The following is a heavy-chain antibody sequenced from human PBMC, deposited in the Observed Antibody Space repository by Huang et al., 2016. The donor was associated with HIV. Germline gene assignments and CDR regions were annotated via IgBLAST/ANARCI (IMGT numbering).Heavy chain of an antibody. V-gene: IGHV3-48*01. D-gene: IGHD3-10*01. CDR1: GFTFSTYN. CDR3: ARFGSYYYGSGSYLDAFDI. Sequence: EVQLIESGGGLVQPGGSLRLSCAASGFTFSTYNMNWVRQAPGKGLEWVSYITSSSGSIDYADSVKGRFTISRDNAKNSLYLQMNSLRAEDTAVYYCARFGSYYYGSGSYLDAFDIWGQGTMVTVSS. J-gene: IGHJ3*02. CDR2: ITSSSGSI.